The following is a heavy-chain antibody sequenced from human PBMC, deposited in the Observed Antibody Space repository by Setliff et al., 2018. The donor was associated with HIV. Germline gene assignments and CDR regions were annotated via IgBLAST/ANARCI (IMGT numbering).Heavy chain of an antibody. Sequence: PSEPLSLTCAVYGGSFSGYYWSWIRQPPGKGLEWIGEINHSGSTNYNPSLKSRVTISVDPSKNQFSLKLSSVTATDTAIYYCARQGLTMNPGVPAPILYFFDSWGQGILVTVSS. CDR2: INHSGST. CDR1: GGSFSGYY. V-gene: IGHV4-34*01. D-gene: IGHD3-22*01. J-gene: IGHJ4*02. CDR3: ARQGLTMNPGVPAPILYFFDS.